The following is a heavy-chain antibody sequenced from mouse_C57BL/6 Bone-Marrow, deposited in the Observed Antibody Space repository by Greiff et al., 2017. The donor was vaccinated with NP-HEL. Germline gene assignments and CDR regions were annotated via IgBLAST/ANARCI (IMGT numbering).Heavy chain of an antibody. CDR2: IYIGNGYT. J-gene: IGHJ2*01. Sequence: EVKLMESGAELVRPGSSVKMSCKTSGYTFTSYGINWVKQRPGQGLEWIGYIYIGNGYTEYNEKFKGKATLTSDTSSSTAYMQLSSLTSEDSAIYFCARDYSNDSYYFDYWGQGTTLTVSS. V-gene: IGHV1-58*01. D-gene: IGHD2-12*01. CDR3: ARDYSNDSYYFDY. CDR1: GYTFTSYG.